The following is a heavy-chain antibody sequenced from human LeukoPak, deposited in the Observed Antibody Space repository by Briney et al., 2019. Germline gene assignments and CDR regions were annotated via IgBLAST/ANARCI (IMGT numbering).Heavy chain of an antibody. D-gene: IGHD5-12*01. CDR3: ARDPNIVATIHYYYYGMDV. CDR2: ISSSSSYI. J-gene: IGHJ6*04. V-gene: IGHV3-21*01. Sequence: KPGGSLRLSCAASGFTFSSYSMNWVRQAPGKGLEWVSSISSSSSYIYYADSVKGRFTISRDNAKNSLYLQMNSLRAEDTAVYYCARDPNIVATIHYYYYGMDVWGEGTTVTVSS. CDR1: GFTFSSYS.